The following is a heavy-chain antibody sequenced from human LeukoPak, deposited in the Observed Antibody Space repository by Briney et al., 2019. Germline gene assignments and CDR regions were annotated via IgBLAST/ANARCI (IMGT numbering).Heavy chain of an antibody. CDR1: GYTFTSYG. V-gene: IGHV1-18*01. Sequence: GASVKVSCKASGYTFTSYGISWVRQAPGQGLEWMGWISAYNGNTNYAQKLQGRVTMTRNTSISTAYMELSSLRSEDTAVYYCAREAPIVVVNAVNAFDIWGQGTMVTVSS. D-gene: IGHD2-21*01. J-gene: IGHJ3*02. CDR3: AREAPIVVVNAVNAFDI. CDR2: ISAYNGNT.